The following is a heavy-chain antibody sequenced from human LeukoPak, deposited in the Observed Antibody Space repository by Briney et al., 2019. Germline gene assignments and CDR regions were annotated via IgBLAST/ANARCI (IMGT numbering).Heavy chain of an antibody. D-gene: IGHD3-9*01. J-gene: IGHJ6*02. CDR1: GGSISSYY. Sequence: SETLSLTCTVSGGSISSYYWSWIRQPPGKGLEWIGYIYYSGSTNYNPSLKGRVTISVDTSKNQFSLKLSSVTAADTAVYYCARDQRVLRYFDWLSNTYYYYGMDVWGQGTTVTVSS. CDR2: IYYSGST. CDR3: ARDQRVLRYFDWLSNTYYYYGMDV. V-gene: IGHV4-59*01.